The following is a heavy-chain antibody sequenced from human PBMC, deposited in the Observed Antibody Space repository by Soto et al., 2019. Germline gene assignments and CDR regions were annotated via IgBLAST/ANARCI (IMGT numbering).Heavy chain of an antibody. J-gene: IGHJ3*02. Sequence: SQTLSLTCAISGDSVSSNSAAWNCIIHSPSRGLEWLGRTYYRSKWYNDYAVSVKSRITINPDTSKNQFSLQLNFVTPEDTAVYYCAGARLPEGAFDIWGQGTMVTVSS. CDR1: GDSVSSNSAA. V-gene: IGHV6-1*01. CDR2: TYYRSKWYN. CDR3: AGARLPEGAFDI.